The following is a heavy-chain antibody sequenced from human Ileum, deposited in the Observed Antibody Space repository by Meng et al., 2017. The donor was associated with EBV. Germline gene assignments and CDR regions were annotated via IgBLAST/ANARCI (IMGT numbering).Heavy chain of an antibody. Sequence: LRLQASGPGLVKPSETLSRTCTVSGGSINNENDYWGWIRQPPGKGLEWIGSMYYSGSTYYNPSLKSRVTMSLDTSKNQFSLQLTSVTAADTALYYCATRVAAVKYYFDYWGQGTLVTVSS. CDR1: GGSINNENDY. CDR2: MYYSGST. D-gene: IGHD6-19*01. J-gene: IGHJ4*02. V-gene: IGHV4-39*07. CDR3: ATRVAAVKYYFDY.